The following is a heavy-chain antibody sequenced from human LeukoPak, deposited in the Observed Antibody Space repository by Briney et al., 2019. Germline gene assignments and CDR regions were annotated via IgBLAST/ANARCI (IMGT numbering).Heavy chain of an antibody. J-gene: IGHJ4*02. Sequence: PGGSLRLSCAASGFTFSSYAMNWVRQAPGKGLEWVSTVSGSGGATYYADSVKGRFTISRDNSKNTLYLQMNSLRAEDTAVYYCARAYIAARCPDYWGQGTLVTVSS. CDR1: GFTFSSYA. CDR2: VSGSGGAT. V-gene: IGHV3-23*01. CDR3: ARAYIAARCPDY. D-gene: IGHD6-6*01.